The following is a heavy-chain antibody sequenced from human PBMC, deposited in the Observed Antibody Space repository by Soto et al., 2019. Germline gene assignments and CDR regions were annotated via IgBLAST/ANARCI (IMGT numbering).Heavy chain of an antibody. CDR2: ISWDGGST. V-gene: IGHV3-43*01. J-gene: IGHJ6*02. CDR1: GFTFDDYT. CDR3: AKDQQAAGSTRLDYGMDV. D-gene: IGHD6-13*01. Sequence: GGSLRLSCAASGFTFDDYTMHWVRQAPGKGLEWVSLISWDGGSTYYADSVKGRFTISRDNSKTSLYLQMNSLRTEDTALYYCAKDQQAAGSTRLDYGMDVWGQGTTVTVSS.